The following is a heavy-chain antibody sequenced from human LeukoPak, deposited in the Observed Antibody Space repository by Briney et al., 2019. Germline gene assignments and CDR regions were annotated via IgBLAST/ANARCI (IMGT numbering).Heavy chain of an antibody. V-gene: IGHV3-15*01. D-gene: IGHD6-13*01. J-gene: IGHJ4*02. CDR1: GFSFSKAW. CDR3: TTDSRTAAPPHFDY. Sequence: GGSLRLSCAASGFSFSKAWMSWVRQAPGKGLEWVGRIKSKTDGETIQAAEPVEGRFTNSRDDSKNTLDLHMNSLKTEDTAVYYCTTDSRTAAPPHFDYWGQGSLVTVSS. CDR2: IKSKTDGETI.